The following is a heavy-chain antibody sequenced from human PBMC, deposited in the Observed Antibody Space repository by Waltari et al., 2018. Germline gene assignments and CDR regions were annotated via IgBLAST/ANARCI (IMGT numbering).Heavy chain of an antibody. CDR2: INPNSGGT. CDR3: ARDFGDSIFAGYPPDYGMDV. Sequence: QVQLVQSGAEVKKPGASVKVSCKASGYTFTGYYMHWVRQAPGQGLEWMGWINPNSGGTNYAQKFQGWVTMTRDTSISTAYMELSRLRSDDTAVYYCARDFGDSIFAGYPPDYGMDVWGQGTTVTVSS. CDR1: GYTFTGYY. V-gene: IGHV1-2*04. D-gene: IGHD3-9*01. J-gene: IGHJ6*02.